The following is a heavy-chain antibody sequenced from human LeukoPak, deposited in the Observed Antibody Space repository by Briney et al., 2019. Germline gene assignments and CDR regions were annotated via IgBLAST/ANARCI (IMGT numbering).Heavy chain of an antibody. J-gene: IGHJ4*02. CDR3: ARMGGWEQSDYDGNPDY. Sequence: ASVKVSCKASGYTXTNYGITWVRQAPGQGLEWMGWISTYRGHTNYAQNLQGRVTMTTDRSTSTAYMELRSLRSDDTAVYYCARMGGWEQSDYDGNPDYWGQGTLVTVSS. D-gene: IGHD4-23*01. CDR1: GYTXTNYG. V-gene: IGHV1-18*01. CDR2: ISTYRGHT.